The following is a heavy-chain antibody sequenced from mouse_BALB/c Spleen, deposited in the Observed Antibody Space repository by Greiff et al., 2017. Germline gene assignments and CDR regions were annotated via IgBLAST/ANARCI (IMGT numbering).Heavy chain of an antibody. CDR3: ARWISYAMDY. Sequence: EVKLEESGPGLVKPSQSLSLTCTVTGYSITSDYAWNWIRQFPGNKLEWMGYISYSGSTSYNPSLKSRISITRDTSKNQFFLQLNSVTTEDTATYYCARWISYAMDYWGQGTSVTVSS. CDR1: GYSITSDYA. J-gene: IGHJ4*01. V-gene: IGHV3-2*02. CDR2: ISYSGST.